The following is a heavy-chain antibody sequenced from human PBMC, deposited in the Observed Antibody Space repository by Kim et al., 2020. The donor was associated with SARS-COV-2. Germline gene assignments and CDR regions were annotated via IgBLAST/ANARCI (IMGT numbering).Heavy chain of an antibody. CDR1: GFTFPNFG. Sequence: GGSLRLSCAASGFTFPNFGMTWVRRAPGKGLEWVSAITSGGDKTYYADSVKGRFTISRDNSKNTLYLQMNSLRAEDTAMYFCAKDFPEARRVQGYFHYWGQGTLVTVSS. CDR2: ITSGGDKT. V-gene: IGHV3-23*01. D-gene: IGHD1-26*01. J-gene: IGHJ4*02. CDR3: AKDFPEARRVQGYFHY.